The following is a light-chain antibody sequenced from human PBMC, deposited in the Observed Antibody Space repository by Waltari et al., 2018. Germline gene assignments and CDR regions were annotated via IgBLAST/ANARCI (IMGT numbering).Light chain of an antibody. J-gene: IGKJ4*01. CDR3: HQYHSWPLT. CDR1: QSISTN. V-gene: IGKV3-15*01. Sequence: EIVMTQSPATLSVSPGERATLSCRASQSISTNLAWYQQKPGQAPRLLIYDASIRATGFPARFSGSGSGTEFTLTISSLRSEDFAVYYCHQYHSWPLTFGGGTKVEIK. CDR2: DAS.